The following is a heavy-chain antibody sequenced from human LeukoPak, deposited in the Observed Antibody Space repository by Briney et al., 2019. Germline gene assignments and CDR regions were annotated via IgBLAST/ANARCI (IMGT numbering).Heavy chain of an antibody. Sequence: ASVKVSCKASGYTFTSYYMHWVRQAPGQGLEWMGIINPSGGSTSYAQKFQGRVTMTRDTSTSTVYMELSSLRSEDTAVYYCARDPGGATLYYYYGMDVWGQGTTVTVSS. CDR1: GYTFTSYY. CDR2: INPSGGST. V-gene: IGHV1-46*01. J-gene: IGHJ6*02. D-gene: IGHD1-26*01. CDR3: ARDPGGATLYYYYGMDV.